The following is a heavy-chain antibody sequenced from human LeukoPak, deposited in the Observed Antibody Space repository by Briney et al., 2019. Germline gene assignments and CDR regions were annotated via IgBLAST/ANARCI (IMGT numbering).Heavy chain of an antibody. Sequence: ASVKVSCKASGGTFSSYAISWVRQAPGQGLEWMGGIIPIFGTANYAQKFQGRVTITADESTSTAYMELSSLRSEDTAVYYCARAGDFWSGSSGSYYGMDVWGQGTTVTVSS. J-gene: IGHJ6*02. V-gene: IGHV1-69*13. CDR3: ARAGDFWSGSSGSYYGMDV. D-gene: IGHD3-3*01. CDR2: IIPIFGTA. CDR1: GGTFSSYA.